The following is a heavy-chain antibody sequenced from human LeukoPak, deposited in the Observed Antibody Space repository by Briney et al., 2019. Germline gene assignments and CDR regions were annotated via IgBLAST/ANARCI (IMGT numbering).Heavy chain of an antibody. CDR2: IKQDGSEK. CDR1: GFTFSSYW. D-gene: IGHD6-13*01. Sequence: GGSLRLSCAASGFTFSSYWMSWVRQAPGKGLEWVANIKQDGSEKYYVDSVKGRFTISRDNAKNSLYLQMNSLRAEDTAVYYCAIGSRHSSSWYYYGMDVWGQGTTVTVSS. CDR3: AIGSRHSSSWYYYGMDV. V-gene: IGHV3-7*01. J-gene: IGHJ6*02.